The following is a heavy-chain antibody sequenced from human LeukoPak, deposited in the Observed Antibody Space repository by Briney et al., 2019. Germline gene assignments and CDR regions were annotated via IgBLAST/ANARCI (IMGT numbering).Heavy chain of an antibody. CDR1: GFTFSNYE. D-gene: IGHD6-19*01. CDR3: AKVSPVAGPGDWFDP. V-gene: IGHV3-48*03. Sequence: GGSLRLSCAASGFTFSNYEMNWIRQAPGKGLEWISYISNSGTTKYYADSVKGRFTISRDNAKNSLYLQMNSLRAEDTAIYYRAKVSPVAGPGDWFDPRGQGTLVTVSS. CDR2: ISNSGTTK. J-gene: IGHJ5*02.